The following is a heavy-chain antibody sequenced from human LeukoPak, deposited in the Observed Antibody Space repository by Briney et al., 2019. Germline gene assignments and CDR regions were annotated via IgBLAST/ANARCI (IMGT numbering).Heavy chain of an antibody. V-gene: IGHV4-59*01. CDR3: ARIYEYGMDV. J-gene: IGHJ6*02. Sequence: SETLSLTCTVSGGSISSYYWSWIRQPPGKGLEWIGYIYYSGSTNYNPSLKSRVTISVDTSKNQFSLKLSSVTAADTAVYYCARIYEYGMDVWGHGTTVTVSS. CDR2: IYYSGST. CDR1: GGSISSYY. D-gene: IGHD5-12*01.